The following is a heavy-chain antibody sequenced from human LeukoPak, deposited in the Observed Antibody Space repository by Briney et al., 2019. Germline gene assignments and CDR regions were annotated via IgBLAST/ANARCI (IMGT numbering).Heavy chain of an antibody. D-gene: IGHD4-11*01. CDR2: IYYSGST. V-gene: IGHV4-59*01. CDR3: ARDLAVTTSLVGAFDI. Sequence: PSETLSLTCTVSGDSISGFHWSWIRQPPGKGLEWIGYIYYSGSTNYKPSLKSRVTISVDTSKNQFSLKLTSVTAADTAVYYCARDLAVTTSLVGAFDIWGQGTMVTVSS. CDR1: GDSISGFH. J-gene: IGHJ3*02.